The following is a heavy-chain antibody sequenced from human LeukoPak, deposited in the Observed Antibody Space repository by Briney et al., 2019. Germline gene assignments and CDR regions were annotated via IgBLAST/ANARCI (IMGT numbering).Heavy chain of an antibody. J-gene: IGHJ4*02. V-gene: IGHV3-23*01. CDR1: GFIFRNYA. CDR3: AKDGRFLGFDY. D-gene: IGHD3-3*01. CDR2: ISDRGGST. Sequence: GGSLRLSCAASGFIFRNYAMTWVRQAPGKGLEWVSGISDRGGSTYYADSVKGRFTISRDNVKNTLYLQMNSLRAEDTAVYYCAKDGRFLGFDYWGQGTLVTVSS.